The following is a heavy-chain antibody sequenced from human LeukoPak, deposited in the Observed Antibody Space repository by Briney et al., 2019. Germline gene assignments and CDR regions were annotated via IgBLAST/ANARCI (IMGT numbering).Heavy chain of an antibody. D-gene: IGHD4-17*01. CDR2: MNPSSGNT. CDR1: GYTFTSYD. Sequence: GASVKVSCKASGYTFTSYDINWVRQATGQGLEWMGWMNPSSGNTGYAQKFQGRVTMTRNTSISTAYMELSSLRSEDTAVYYCARDYGDYGYYYYGMDVWGQGTTVTVSS. CDR3: ARDYGDYGYYYYGMDV. V-gene: IGHV1-8*01. J-gene: IGHJ6*02.